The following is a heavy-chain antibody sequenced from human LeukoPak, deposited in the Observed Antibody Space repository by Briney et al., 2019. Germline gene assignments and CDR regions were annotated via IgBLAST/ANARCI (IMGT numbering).Heavy chain of an antibody. CDR3: AKAFDDYFFDY. V-gene: IGHV3-23*01. J-gene: IGHJ4*02. CDR1: GFTFNTYA. CDR2: IGGSGSST. D-gene: IGHD2-21*02. Sequence: SGGSLRLSCAASGFTFNTYAMSWVRQAPGKGLEWVSGIGGSGSSTYYAESVKGRFTIPRDNSKNTLYLQMNSLRAEDTAAYYCAKAFDDYFFDYWGQGTLVTVSS.